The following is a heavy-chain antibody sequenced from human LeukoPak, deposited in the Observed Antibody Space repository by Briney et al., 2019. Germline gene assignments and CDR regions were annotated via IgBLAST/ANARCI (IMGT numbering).Heavy chain of an antibody. Sequence: GGSLRLSCAASGFTFSSYWMHWVRQAPGEGLVWVSRIKSDGRVTWYADSVKGRFTISRDNAKNTLYLRMNSLRDEDTAVYFCARDHDAVGTTIDHWGQGTLVTVSS. D-gene: IGHD1-14*01. CDR1: GFTFSSYW. J-gene: IGHJ4*02. CDR3: ARDHDAVGTTIDH. V-gene: IGHV3-74*01. CDR2: IKSDGRVT.